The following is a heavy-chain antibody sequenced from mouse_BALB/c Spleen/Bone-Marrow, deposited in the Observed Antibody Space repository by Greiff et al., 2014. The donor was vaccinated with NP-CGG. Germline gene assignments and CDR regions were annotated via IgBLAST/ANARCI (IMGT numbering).Heavy chain of an antibody. CDR1: GYTFTDYN. CDR2: IYPFNGDT. CDR3: VRGGPWFVY. J-gene: IGHJ3*01. Sequence: VHVKQSGPELVKPGASVKISCKASGYTFTDYNIHWVKQSQGKSLEWIGYIYPFNGDTGYNQKFKIKATLTVDNSSNTAYMEFRSLTFEDSAVYFCVRGGPWFVYWGQGSLVTVST. V-gene: IGHV1S29*02. D-gene: IGHD3-3*01.